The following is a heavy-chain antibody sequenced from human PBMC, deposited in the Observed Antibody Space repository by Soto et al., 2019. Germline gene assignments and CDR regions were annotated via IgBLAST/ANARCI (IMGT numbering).Heavy chain of an antibody. CDR1: GGSISIHGYS. CDR3: ARRVIAVAGNWFDP. Sequence: ASETLSLTCDVSGGSISIHGYSWSWIRQPPGKGLEWIGYIYQSGSTYHNPSLKSRVTISVDRSKNQFSLKLSSVTAADTAVYYCARRVIAVAGNWFDPWGLGTQVTVSS. J-gene: IGHJ5*02. D-gene: IGHD6-19*01. CDR2: IYQSGST. V-gene: IGHV4-30-2*01.